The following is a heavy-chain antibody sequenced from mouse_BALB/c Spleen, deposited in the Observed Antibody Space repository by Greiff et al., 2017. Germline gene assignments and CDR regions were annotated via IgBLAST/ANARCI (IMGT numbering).Heavy chain of an antibody. Sequence: EVQLQQSGAELVKPGDSVKLSCTASGFNIKDTYMHWVKQRPEQGLEWIGRIDPANGNTKYDPKFQGKATITADTSSNTAYLQLSSLTSEDTAVYYCARAYYGNYAWCAYWGQGTLVTVSA. CDR2: IDPANGNT. D-gene: IGHD2-10*01. J-gene: IGHJ3*01. CDR3: ARAYYGNYAWCAY. V-gene: IGHV14-3*02. CDR1: GFNIKDTY.